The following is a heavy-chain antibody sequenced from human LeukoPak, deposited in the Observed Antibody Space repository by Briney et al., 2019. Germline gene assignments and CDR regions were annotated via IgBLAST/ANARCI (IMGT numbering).Heavy chain of an antibody. CDR3: ASLWGDGYNFDY. CDR1: GFTFSSYA. CDR2: ISYDGSNK. J-gene: IGHJ4*02. Sequence: GGSLRLSCVASGFTFSSYAMHWVRQAPGKGLEWVAVISYDGSNKYYADSVKGRFTISRDNSKNTLYLQMNSLRAEDTAVYYCASLWGDGYNFDYWGQGTLVTVSS. V-gene: IGHV3-30-3*01. D-gene: IGHD5-24*01.